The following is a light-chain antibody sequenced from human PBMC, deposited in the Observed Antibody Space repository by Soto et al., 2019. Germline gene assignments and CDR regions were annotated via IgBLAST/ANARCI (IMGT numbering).Light chain of an antibody. CDR2: EGS. CDR3: CSFASSSTFYV. CDR1: SSDVGSSNL. V-gene: IGLV2-23*01. Sequence: QSALTQPASVSGSPGQSITISCTGTSSDVGSSNLVSWYQQYPGKAPKLIIYEGSRRPSGVSGRFSGSKSGNTASLTISGLQAEDEADYYCCSFASSSTFYVFGTGTKLTVL. J-gene: IGLJ1*01.